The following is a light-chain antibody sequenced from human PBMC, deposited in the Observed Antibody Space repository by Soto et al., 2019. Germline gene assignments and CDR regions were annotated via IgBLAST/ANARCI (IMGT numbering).Light chain of an antibody. J-gene: IGKJ1*01. CDR3: QQYYSYPRT. V-gene: IGKV1-6*01. CDR2: GAS. Sequence: QVTQFPSSLSASVGDRVTITCRPSQGIRNDLGWYQQKPGKAPKLLIYGASNLQSGVPPRFSGSGSGTDFTLTISCLQSEDVATYYCQQYYSYPRTLCQGTKVDIK. CDR1: QGIRND.